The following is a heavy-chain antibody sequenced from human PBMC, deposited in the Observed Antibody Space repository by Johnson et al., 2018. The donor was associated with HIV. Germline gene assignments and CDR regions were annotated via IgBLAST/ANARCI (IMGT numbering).Heavy chain of an antibody. CDR3: AREQTSMVQGVIWAFDI. D-gene: IGHD3-10*01. J-gene: IGHJ3*02. Sequence: VQLVESGGGVVHPGGSLRLSCAASGFTFSSYGMHWVRQAPGKGLEWVAVISYDGSNKYYADSVKGRFTISRDNSKNTLYLQMNSLRAEDTAVYYCAREQTSMVQGVIWAFDIWGQGTMVTVSS. CDR2: ISYDGSNK. CDR1: GFTFSSYG. V-gene: IGHV3-30*19.